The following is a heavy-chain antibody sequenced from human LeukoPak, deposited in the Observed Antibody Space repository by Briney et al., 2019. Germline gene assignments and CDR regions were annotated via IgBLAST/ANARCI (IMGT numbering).Heavy chain of an antibody. Sequence: GGSLRLSCAASGFTVSSNYMNWVRQAPGKGLEWVSSISSSSSYIYYADSVKGRFTISRDNAKNSLYLQMNSLRAEDTAVYYCARDSEADLYYYYMDVWGKGTTVTVSS. D-gene: IGHD6-13*01. V-gene: IGHV3-21*01. J-gene: IGHJ6*03. CDR2: ISSSSSYI. CDR3: ARDSEADLYYYYMDV. CDR1: GFTVSSNY.